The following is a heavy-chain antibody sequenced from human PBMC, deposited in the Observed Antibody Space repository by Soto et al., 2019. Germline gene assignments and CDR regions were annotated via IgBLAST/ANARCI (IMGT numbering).Heavy chain of an antibody. V-gene: IGHV3-21*01. CDR2: ISSSSSYI. Sequence: VGPLRLPCAASGFTISSHSMNWVRQAPGKGLEWVSSISSSSSYIYYADSVKGRFTISRDNAKNSLYLQMNSLRAEDTAVYYCARDIRPEQQLAQYYFDYWGQGTLVTVS. CDR3: ARDIRPEQQLAQYYFDY. D-gene: IGHD6-13*01. CDR1: GFTISSHS. J-gene: IGHJ4*02.